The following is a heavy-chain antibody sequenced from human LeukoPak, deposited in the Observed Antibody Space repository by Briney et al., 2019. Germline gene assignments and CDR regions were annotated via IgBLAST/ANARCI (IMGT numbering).Heavy chain of an antibody. CDR2: ISANGGGT. CDR1: GFTFSNYA. Sequence: GGSLRLSCAASGFTFSNYAMSWVRQAPGKGLEWVSAISANGGGTYYADSMKGRFTISRDNSKNTLYLQMNSLRAEDTAVYYCAKGSSPFDYWGQRTLVTVSS. CDR3: AKGSSPFDY. V-gene: IGHV3-23*01. J-gene: IGHJ4*02. D-gene: IGHD6-13*01.